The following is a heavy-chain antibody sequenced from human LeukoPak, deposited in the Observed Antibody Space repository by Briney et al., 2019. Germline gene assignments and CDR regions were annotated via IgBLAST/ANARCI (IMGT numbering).Heavy chain of an antibody. CDR1: XYX. V-gene: IGHV1-46*01. Sequence: XYXXHWVXQAXGXXXEWRGVXXXXXGTSSSAHNFQGRITMTRDTSTTTLHMELSSLRSEDTAMYYCARIPYCAGGNCYSSPTLNFDYWGQGTLVTVTS. J-gene: IGHJ4*02. D-gene: IGHD2-15*01. CDR2: XXXXXGTS. CDR3: ARIPYCAGGNCYSSPTLNFDY.